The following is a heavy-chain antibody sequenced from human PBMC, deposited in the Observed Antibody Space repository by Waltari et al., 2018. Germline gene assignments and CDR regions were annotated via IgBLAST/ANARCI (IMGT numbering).Heavy chain of an antibody. J-gene: IGHJ5*01. D-gene: IGHD1-26*01. CDR1: GFCVRNSY. V-gene: IGHV3-53*01. CDR3: ARGRAVRSGPFDS. Sequence: VQLVECGGAWIPPGGSLRLSCAASGFCVRNSYGCWVRPAAGTGLDWVSVMYGDGDTFYGESMKGLFTIFRDDSVNTLWLQMNSLTVEDTAIYYCARGRAVRSGPFDSWGQGTLVTVSS. CDR2: MYGDGDT.